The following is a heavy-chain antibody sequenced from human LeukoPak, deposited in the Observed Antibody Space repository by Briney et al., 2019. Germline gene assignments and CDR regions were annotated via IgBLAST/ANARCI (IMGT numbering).Heavy chain of an antibody. V-gene: IGHV3-48*03. Sequence: QPGGSLRLSCAASGFTFSTYEMNWVRQAPGKGLEWLSYIIGDGTTTQYAESVRDLFTISRDNDKNSLYLQMNSLRADDTAVYYCVRDRGGEYSGDNLFDPWGQGTLVTVSS. CDR1: GFTFSTYE. J-gene: IGHJ5*02. CDR2: IIGDGTTT. D-gene: IGHD2/OR15-2a*01. CDR3: VRDRGGEYSGDNLFDP.